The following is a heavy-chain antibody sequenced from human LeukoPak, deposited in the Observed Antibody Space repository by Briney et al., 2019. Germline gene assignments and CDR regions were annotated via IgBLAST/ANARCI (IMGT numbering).Heavy chain of an antibody. CDR1: GGSISSYY. V-gene: IGHV4-4*09. CDR3: ARLSYDFWSGYYYFDY. D-gene: IGHD3-3*01. J-gene: IGHJ4*02. CDR2: IYTSGST. Sequence: PSETLSLTCTVSGGSISSYYWSWIRQPPGKGLEWIGYIYTSGSTNYNPSLKSRVTISVDTSKNQFSLKLSSVTAADTAVYYCARLSYDFWSGYYYFDYWGQGTLVTVSS.